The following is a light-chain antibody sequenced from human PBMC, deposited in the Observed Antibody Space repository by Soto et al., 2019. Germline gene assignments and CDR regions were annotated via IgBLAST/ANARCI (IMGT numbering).Light chain of an antibody. J-gene: IGKJ1*01. Sequence: DIQMTQSPSSLSASVGDRVTITCRARQNINNYLNWYQQKPGKAPKLLIYTASNLQSGVPSRFSGSGSGTDFTLTISSLQSEDFAVYYCQQYNNWPLWTFGQGTKVDIK. CDR3: QQYNNWPLWT. CDR1: QNINNY. CDR2: TAS. V-gene: IGKV1-39*01.